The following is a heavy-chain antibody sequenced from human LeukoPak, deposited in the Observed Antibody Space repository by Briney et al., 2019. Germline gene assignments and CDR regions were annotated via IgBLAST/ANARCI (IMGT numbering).Heavy chain of an antibody. CDR1: GGSISSYY. D-gene: IGHD4-11*01. J-gene: IGHJ6*02. Sequence: PSETLSLTCTVSGGSISSYYWSWIRQPPGKGLERIGYISYSGSTNYNPSLKSRVTISVDTSKNQFSLKLSSVTTADTAVYYCASMTPGGYYYGMDVWGQGTTVIVSS. CDR2: ISYSGST. CDR3: ASMTPGGYYYGMDV. V-gene: IGHV4-59*01.